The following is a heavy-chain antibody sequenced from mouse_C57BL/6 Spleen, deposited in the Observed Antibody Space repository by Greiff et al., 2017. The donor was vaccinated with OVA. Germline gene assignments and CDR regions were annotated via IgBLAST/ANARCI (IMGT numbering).Heavy chain of an antibody. Sequence: QVQLQQPGAELVKPGASVKLSCKASGYTFTSYWMHWVKQRPGRGLEWIGRIDPNSGGTKYNEKFKSKATLTVDKTSSTAYMQLSSLTSEDSAVYYCASSRGYGSIYDAMDYWGQGTSVPVSS. CDR3: ASSRGYGSIYDAMDY. V-gene: IGHV1-72*01. CDR1: GYTFTSYW. J-gene: IGHJ4*01. CDR2: IDPNSGGT. D-gene: IGHD1-1*01.